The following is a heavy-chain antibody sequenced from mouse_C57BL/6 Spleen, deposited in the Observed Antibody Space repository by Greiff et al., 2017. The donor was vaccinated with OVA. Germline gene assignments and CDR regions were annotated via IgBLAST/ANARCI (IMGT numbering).Heavy chain of an antibody. V-gene: IGHV3-6*01. J-gene: IGHJ1*03. Sequence: SGPGLVKPSQSLSLTCSVTGYSITSGYYWNWIRQFPGNKLEWMGYISYDGSNNYNPSLKNRISITRDTSKNQFFLKLNSVTTEDTATYYCARDKRYWYFDVWGTGTTVTVSS. CDR2: ISYDGSN. CDR1: GYSITSGYY. CDR3: ARDKRYWYFDV.